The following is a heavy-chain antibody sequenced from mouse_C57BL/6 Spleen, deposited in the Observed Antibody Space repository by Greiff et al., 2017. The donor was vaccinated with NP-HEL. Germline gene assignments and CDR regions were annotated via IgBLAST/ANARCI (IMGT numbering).Heavy chain of an antibody. CDR1: GYTFTSYW. D-gene: IGHD3-3*01. V-gene: IGHV1-74*01. CDR2: IHPSDSDT. Sequence: QVQLQQPGAELVKPGASVKVSCKASGYTFTSYWMHWVKQRPGQGLEWIGRIHPSDSDTNYNPKFQGKATLTVDKSSSTAYMQLSSLTSEDSAVFYCEMGRGASQYAYWGQGTLVTVSA. J-gene: IGHJ3*01. CDR3: EMGRGASQYAY.